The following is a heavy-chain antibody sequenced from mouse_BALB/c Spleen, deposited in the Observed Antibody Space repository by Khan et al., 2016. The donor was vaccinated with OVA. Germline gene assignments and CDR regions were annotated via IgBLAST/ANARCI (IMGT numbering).Heavy chain of an antibody. CDR2: ISSGGDYT. D-gene: IGHD4-1*01. Sequence: QLAESGGDLVKPGGSLKLSCAASGFTFSSYSMSWVRQTPDKRLGWVASISSGGDYTYYPDIVKGRFTISRDNAKNTLYVEMSSVKSEDTAMYYCASHLTGSVAYWGQGTQGTVSS. V-gene: IGHV5-6*01. J-gene: IGHJ3*01. CDR1: GFTFSSYS. CDR3: ASHLTGSVAY.